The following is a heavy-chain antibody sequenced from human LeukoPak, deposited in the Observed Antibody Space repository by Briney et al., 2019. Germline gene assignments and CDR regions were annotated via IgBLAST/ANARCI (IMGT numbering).Heavy chain of an antibody. J-gene: IGHJ4*02. CDR3: ARGPCWSGYYDD. Sequence: GGSLRLSCAASGFTFSDYYMSWIRQDPGQRLEWVSYISSSGSTIYYTDSVKGRFTISRDNAKNSLYLQMNSLRAEDTAVYYCARGPCWSGYYDDWGQGTLVTVSS. CDR1: GFTFSDYY. V-gene: IGHV3-11*01. CDR2: ISSSGSTI. D-gene: IGHD3-3*01.